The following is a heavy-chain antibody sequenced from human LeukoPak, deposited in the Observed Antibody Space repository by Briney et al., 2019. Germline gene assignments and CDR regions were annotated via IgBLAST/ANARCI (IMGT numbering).Heavy chain of an antibody. V-gene: IGHV4-39*07. J-gene: IGHJ3*02. D-gene: IGHD2-2*01. CDR3: ARGPYCSSTSCYGGAFEI. CDR2: IYYNGRT. Sequence: SETLSLTCTVSGGSISSSSFYWGWIRQPPGKGLEWIGSIYYNGRTYYNPSLKGRVTISADTSKNQFSLKLSSVTAADTAVYYCARGPYCSSTSCYGGAFEIWGQGTMVTVSS. CDR1: GGSISSSSFY.